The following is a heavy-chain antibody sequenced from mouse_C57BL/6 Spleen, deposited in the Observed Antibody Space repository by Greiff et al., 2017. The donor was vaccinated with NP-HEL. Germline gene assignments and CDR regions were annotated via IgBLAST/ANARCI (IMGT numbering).Heavy chain of an antibody. D-gene: IGHD1-1*01. CDR1: GYAFSSSW. CDR3: ARDRDYGSFFDY. V-gene: IGHV1-82*01. CDR2: IYPGDGDT. J-gene: IGHJ2*01. Sequence: QVQLQQSGPELVKPGASVKISCKASGYAFSSSWMNWVKQRPGKGLEWIGRIYPGDGDTNYNGKFKGKATLTADKSSSTAYMQLSSLTSEDSAVYFCARDRDYGSFFDYWGQGTTLTVSS.